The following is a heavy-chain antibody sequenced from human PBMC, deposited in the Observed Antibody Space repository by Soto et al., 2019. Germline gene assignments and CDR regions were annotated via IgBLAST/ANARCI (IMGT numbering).Heavy chain of an antibody. CDR2: IKSKTDGGTT. CDR3: SGSYITYFDY. J-gene: IGHJ4*02. V-gene: IGHV3-15*07. Sequence: GESLKISCAASGFTFSNAWMNWVRQAPGKGLEWVGRIKSKTDGGTTDYAAPVKGRFTISRDDSKNTLYLQMNSLKTEDTAVYYCSGSYITYFDYWGQGTLVTVSS. CDR1: GFTFSNAW. D-gene: IGHD1-26*01.